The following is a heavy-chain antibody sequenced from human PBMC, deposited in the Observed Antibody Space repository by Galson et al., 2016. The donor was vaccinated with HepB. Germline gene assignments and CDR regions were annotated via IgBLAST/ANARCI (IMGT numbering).Heavy chain of an antibody. V-gene: IGHV3-23*01. D-gene: IGHD3-16*01. CDR2: INENDGGT. Sequence: SLRLSCAASGFAFRSHAMNWVRQAPGKGLEWVSSINENDGGTAYADSVKGRFTISRDDSRDTLYLQMNSLRGEDTGIYYCAKQFLLGGWGQGTLVTVSS. CDR3: AKQFLLGG. J-gene: IGHJ4*02. CDR1: GFAFRSHA.